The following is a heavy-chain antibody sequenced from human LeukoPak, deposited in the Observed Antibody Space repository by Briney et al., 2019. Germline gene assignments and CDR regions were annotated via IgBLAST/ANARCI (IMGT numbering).Heavy chain of an antibody. J-gene: IGHJ5*02. V-gene: IGHV3-48*01. Sequence: GGSLRLSCAASGFTFSSYSMNWVRQAPGKGLEWVSYISSSSSTIYYADSVKGRFTISRDNAKNSLYLQMNSLRAEDTAVYYCARAVAAARGLGFDPWGQGTLVTVSS. D-gene: IGHD6-13*01. CDR3: ARAVAAARGLGFDP. CDR1: GFTFSSYS. CDR2: ISSSSSTI.